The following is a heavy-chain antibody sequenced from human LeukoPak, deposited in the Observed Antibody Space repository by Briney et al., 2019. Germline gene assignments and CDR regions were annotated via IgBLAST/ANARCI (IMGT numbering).Heavy chain of an antibody. V-gene: IGHV4-59*12. CDR1: GGPINFYY. CDR3: ARVTGYMIEDYFDY. J-gene: IGHJ4*02. D-gene: IGHD3-22*01. Sequence: SETLSLTCTVSGGPINFYYWTWIRQSPGTGLEWIGYISYTGSTNYNPSLKSRITMSLDTSKNQFSLKLNSVTAADTAVYYCARVTGYMIEDYFDYWGQGTLVTVSS. CDR2: ISYTGST.